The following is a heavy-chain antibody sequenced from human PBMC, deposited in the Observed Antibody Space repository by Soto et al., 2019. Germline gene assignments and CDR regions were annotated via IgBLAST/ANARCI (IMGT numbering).Heavy chain of an antibody. CDR2: ISGSGGST. V-gene: IGHV3-23*01. J-gene: IGHJ4*02. D-gene: IGHD3-3*01. CDR3: ATFVGITIFGVVRCADY. CDR1: EFYFSSYA. Sequence: SVRSRSDSCAACEFYFSSYALSWVKQAPGKGLEWVSAISGSGGSTYYADSVKGRFTISRDNSKNTLYLQMNSLRAEDTAVYYCATFVGITIFGVVRCADYWGQGTLVTVSS.